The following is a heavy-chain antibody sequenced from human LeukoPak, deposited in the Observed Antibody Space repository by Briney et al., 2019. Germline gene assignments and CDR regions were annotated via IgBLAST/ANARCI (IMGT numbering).Heavy chain of an antibody. D-gene: IGHD1-26*01. Sequence: ASVKVSCKASGYIFISYYMHWVRQAPGQGLEWMGIINSSGGSTSYAQKFQGRVTMTRDMSTSTVYMELSSLRSEDTAVYYCAREDGEWEVRAFDIWGQGTMVTVSS. CDR1: GYIFISYY. J-gene: IGHJ3*02. V-gene: IGHV1-46*01. CDR3: AREDGEWEVRAFDI. CDR2: INSSGGST.